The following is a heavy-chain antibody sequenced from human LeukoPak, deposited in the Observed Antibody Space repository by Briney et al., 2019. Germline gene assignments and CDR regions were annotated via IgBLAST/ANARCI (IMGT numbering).Heavy chain of an antibody. D-gene: IGHD5-24*01. CDR2: IYYSGST. Sequence: SETLSLTCTVSGGSISSSSYYLGWIRQPPGKGLEWIGSIYYSGSTYYNPSLKSRVTISVDTSKNQFSLKLSSVTAADTAVYYCARVSGMATAWVDYWGQGTLVTVSS. CDR3: ARVSGMATAWVDY. J-gene: IGHJ4*02. CDR1: GGSISSSSYY. V-gene: IGHV4-39*01.